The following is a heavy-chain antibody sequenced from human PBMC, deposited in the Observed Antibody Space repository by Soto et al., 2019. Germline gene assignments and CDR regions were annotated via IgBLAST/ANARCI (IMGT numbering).Heavy chain of an antibody. CDR1: GYTFTSYG. D-gene: IGHD3-22*01. CDR3: ARDTYHSSGYYWFDT. CDR2: ISAYNGNT. V-gene: IGHV1-18*01. Sequence: ASVKVSCKASGYTFTSYGISWVRQAPGQGLEWMGWISAYNGNTNYAQKLQGRVTMTTDTSTSTAYMELRSLRSDDTAVYYCARDTYHSSGYYWFDTWGQGTLVTVSS. J-gene: IGHJ5*02.